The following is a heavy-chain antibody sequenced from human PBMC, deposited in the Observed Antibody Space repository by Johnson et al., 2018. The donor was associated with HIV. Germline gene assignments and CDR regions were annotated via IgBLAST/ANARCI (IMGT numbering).Heavy chain of an antibody. CDR1: GFTVSSNY. Sequence: VQLVESGGGLIQPGGSLRLSCAASGFTVSSNYMSWVRQAPGKGLEWVSVIYSGGSTYYADSVKGRFTISRDNSKNTLYLQMNSLRAEDTAVYYCARDHYYDSSGYHEADAFDIWGQGTMVTVSS. CDR2: IYSGGST. CDR3: ARDHYYDSSGYHEADAFDI. J-gene: IGHJ3*02. D-gene: IGHD3-22*01. V-gene: IGHV3-53*01.